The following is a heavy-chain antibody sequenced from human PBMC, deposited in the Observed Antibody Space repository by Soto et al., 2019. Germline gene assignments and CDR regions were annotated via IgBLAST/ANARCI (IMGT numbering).Heavy chain of an antibody. CDR1: GFTFSSYW. D-gene: IGHD6-19*01. CDR3: ARGVRQWLGVWFDP. CDR2: INSDGSST. Sequence: EVQLVESGGGLVQPGGSLRLSCAASGFTFSSYWMHWVRQAPGKGLVWVSRINSDGSSTSYADSVKGRFTISRDNAKNTLYLQMNSLRAEDTAVYYCARGVRQWLGVWFDPWGQGTLVTVSS. V-gene: IGHV3-74*01. J-gene: IGHJ5*02.